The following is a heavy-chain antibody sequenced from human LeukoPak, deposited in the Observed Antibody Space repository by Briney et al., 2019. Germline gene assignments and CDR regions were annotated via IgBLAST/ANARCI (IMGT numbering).Heavy chain of an antibody. Sequence: GGSLRLSCAASGFTFSSYEMNWVRQAPGKGLEWVSYISSSAGTTHYADSVKGRFTISRDNSKNMLYLQMSSLRAEDTAVYYCAKVDDILTGHFDYWGQGTLVTVSS. V-gene: IGHV3-23*01. CDR2: ISSSAGTT. J-gene: IGHJ4*02. CDR1: GFTFSSYE. CDR3: AKVDDILTGHFDY. D-gene: IGHD3-9*01.